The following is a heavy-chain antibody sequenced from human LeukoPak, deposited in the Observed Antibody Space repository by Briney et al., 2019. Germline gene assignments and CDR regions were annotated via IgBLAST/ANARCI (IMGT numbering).Heavy chain of an antibody. CDR1: GFTFSSYE. J-gene: IGHJ4*02. CDR2: ISPSGDIT. CDR3: ARRAGAYSHPYDY. V-gene: IGHV3-23*01. Sequence: GGSLRLSCAASGFTFSSYEMNWVRQAPGKGLEWVSGISPSGDITYYADSVKGRFTISRDNSKNTLYLQMNSLRADDTAVYYCARRAGAYSHPYDYWGQGTLVTVSS. D-gene: IGHD4/OR15-4a*01.